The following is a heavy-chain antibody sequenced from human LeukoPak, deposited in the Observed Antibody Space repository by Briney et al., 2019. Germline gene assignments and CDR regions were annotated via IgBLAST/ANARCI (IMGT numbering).Heavy chain of an antibody. CDR2: IYTSGST. CDR1: LDPISSYY. CDR3: ARDLCSSTSCYDQDAFDI. V-gene: IGHV4-4*07. J-gene: IGHJ3*02. Sequence: PSETLSLTCTVSLDPISSYYWSWIPQPAGKGLEGIGRIYTSGSTNYNPSLKSRATMSVDTSKNQFSLKLSSVTAADTAVYYCARDLCSSTSCYDQDAFDIWGQGTMVTVSS. D-gene: IGHD2-2*01.